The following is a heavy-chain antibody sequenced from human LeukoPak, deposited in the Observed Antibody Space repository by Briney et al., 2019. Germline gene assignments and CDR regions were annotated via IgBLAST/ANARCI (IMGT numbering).Heavy chain of an antibody. CDR2: IYYSGST. V-gene: IGHV4-31*11. D-gene: IGHD3-10*01. CDR3: ARDREVRGVILGYFDY. Sequence: SETLSLTCAVSGGSISSGGYYWSWIRQHPGKGLEWIGYIYYSGSTYYNPSLKSRVTISVDTSKNQFSLKLSSVTAADTAVYYCARDREVRGVILGYFDYWGQGTLVTVSS. CDR1: GGSISSGGYY. J-gene: IGHJ4*02.